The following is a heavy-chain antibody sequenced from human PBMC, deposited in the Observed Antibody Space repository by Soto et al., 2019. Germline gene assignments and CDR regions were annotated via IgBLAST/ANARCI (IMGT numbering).Heavy chain of an antibody. J-gene: IGHJ4*02. CDR1: GFSLNTYV. CDR2: VNADSGNT. Sequence: QVHLVQSGAEARKPGASVNVSCMASGFSLNTYVVHWVRQAPGQGLEWMGWVNADSGNTQTSQKFQGRLTLTRDTSANTVYMELSSLRTEDTAVYFCARRPLLESHFDYWGQGTLVAVSS. CDR3: ARRPLLESHFDY. V-gene: IGHV1-3*01.